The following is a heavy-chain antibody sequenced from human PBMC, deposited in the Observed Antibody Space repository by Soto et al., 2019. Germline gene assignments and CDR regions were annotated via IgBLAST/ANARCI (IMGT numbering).Heavy chain of an antibody. Sequence: EVQVVESGGGLVQPGGSLRLSCAASGFTFSSYWMHWVRQAPGKGLVWVSRLNSDGSSTSYADSVKGRFTISRDNAKNTLYLQMNSLRAEDTAVYYCAREARGSCTNGACYPYYYYYGMDVWGLGTTVTVSS. D-gene: IGHD2-8*01. CDR1: GFTFSSYW. CDR2: LNSDGSST. CDR3: AREARGSCTNGACYPYYYYYGMDV. V-gene: IGHV3-74*01. J-gene: IGHJ6*02.